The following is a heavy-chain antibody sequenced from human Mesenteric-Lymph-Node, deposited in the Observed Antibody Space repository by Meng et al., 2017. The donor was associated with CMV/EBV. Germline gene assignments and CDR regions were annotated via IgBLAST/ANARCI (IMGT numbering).Heavy chain of an antibody. V-gene: IGHV3-7*01. J-gene: IGHJ4*02. CDR1: GFTFSSYW. CDR2: IKQDGSEK. Sequence: LSLTCAASGFTFSSYWMSWVRQAPGKGLEWVANIKQDGSEKYYVDSVKGRFTISRDNAKNSLYLQMNSLRAEDTAVYYCARDGDSGSYYDQYYFDYWGQGTLVTVSS. D-gene: IGHD1-26*01. CDR3: ARDGDSGSYYDQYYFDY.